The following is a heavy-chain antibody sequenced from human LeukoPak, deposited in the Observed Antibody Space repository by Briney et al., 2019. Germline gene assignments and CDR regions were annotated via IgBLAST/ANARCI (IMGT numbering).Heavy chain of an antibody. D-gene: IGHD6-19*01. Sequence: GGSLRLSCAASGFTVSSNYMSWVRQAPGKGLEWVSVIYRGGSTYYADSVKGRFTISRDNSKNTLYLQMNSLRAEDTAVYYCARDHLDSSGWSNYYYGMDVWGQGTTVTVSS. V-gene: IGHV3-66*01. J-gene: IGHJ6*02. CDR2: IYRGGST. CDR3: ARDHLDSSGWSNYYYGMDV. CDR1: GFTVSSNY.